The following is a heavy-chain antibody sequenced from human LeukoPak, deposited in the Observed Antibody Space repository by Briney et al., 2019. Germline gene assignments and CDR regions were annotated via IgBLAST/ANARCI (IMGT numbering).Heavy chain of an antibody. J-gene: IGHJ5*02. D-gene: IGHD3-9*01. CDR2: ISYDESNK. CDR3: AKLAVYDILTGYYKNWFDP. CDR1: GFTFSSYG. V-gene: IGHV3-30*18. Sequence: GSLRLSCAASGFTFSSYGMHWVRQAPGKGVEWVAVISYDESNKYYADSVKGRFTISRDNSKNTLYLQMNSLRAEDTALYFCAKLAVYDILTGYYKNWFDPWGQGTLVSVSS.